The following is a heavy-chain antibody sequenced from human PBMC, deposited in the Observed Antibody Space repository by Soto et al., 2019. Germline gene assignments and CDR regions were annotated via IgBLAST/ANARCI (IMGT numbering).Heavy chain of an antibody. CDR1: GGTLSSYA. J-gene: IGHJ5*02. CDR2: IIPIFGTA. V-gene: IGHV1-69*06. D-gene: IGHD3-10*01. CDR3: ARRLATVRWDNWFEP. Sequence: GASVKVSCKASGGTLSSYAISWFRQAPGQGLEWRGGIIPIFGTANYAQKFQGRVTITADKSTSTAYMELSSLRSEDTAVYYCARRLATVRWDNWFEPWGQGTMVTVSS.